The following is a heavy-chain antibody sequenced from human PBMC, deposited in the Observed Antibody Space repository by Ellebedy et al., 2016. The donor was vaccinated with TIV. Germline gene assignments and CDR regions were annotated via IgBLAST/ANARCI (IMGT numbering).Heavy chain of an antibody. J-gene: IGHJ2*01. CDR3: ARELHDYGDSRYFDP. D-gene: IGHD4-17*01. Sequence: PGGSLRLSCAASGFTFSSYAMHWVRQAPGKGLEWVAAISYDGSNKYYADSVKGRFTISRDNSKNTLYLQMNSLRAEDTAVYYCARELHDYGDSRYFDPWGRGTLVTVSS. V-gene: IGHV3-30-3*01. CDR1: GFTFSSYA. CDR2: ISYDGSNK.